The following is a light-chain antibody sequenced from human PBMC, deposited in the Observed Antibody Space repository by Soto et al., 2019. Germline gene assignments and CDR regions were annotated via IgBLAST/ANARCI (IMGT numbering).Light chain of an antibody. CDR2: SNN. V-gene: IGLV1-44*01. Sequence: QAVVTQPPSASGTPGQRVTISCSGSSPNIGSNTVNWYQQLPGTAPKLLIYSNNQRPSGVPDRFSGSKSGTSASLAISGLQSEDEADYYCAAWDDSLNGVVFGGGTKLTVL. J-gene: IGLJ2*01. CDR3: AAWDDSLNGVV. CDR1: SPNIGSNT.